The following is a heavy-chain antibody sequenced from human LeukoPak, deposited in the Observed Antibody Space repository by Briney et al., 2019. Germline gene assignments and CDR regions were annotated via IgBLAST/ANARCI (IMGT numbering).Heavy chain of an antibody. D-gene: IGHD4-23*01. CDR3: AGSGGNSVHYFDY. CDR2: INPNTGDT. V-gene: IGHV1-2*02. CDR1: GYTFTGYH. J-gene: IGHJ4*02. Sequence: ASVKVSCKASGYTFTGYHMHWVRQAPGQGLEWMGRINPNTGDTNFAQNFQGRVNMTRDTSITTAYMELSRLRSDDTAVYYCAGSGGNSVHYFDYWGQGTQVTVSS.